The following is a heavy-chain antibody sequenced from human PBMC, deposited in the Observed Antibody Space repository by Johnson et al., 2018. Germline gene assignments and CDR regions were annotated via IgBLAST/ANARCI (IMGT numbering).Heavy chain of an antibody. D-gene: IGHD3-3*01. CDR1: GFTFDDYG. J-gene: IGHJ6*02. CDR2: INWSGGST. CDR3: ARDLHYDFWSGYGGNMDV. Sequence: VRLVQSGGGVVRPGGSLRLCCAASGFTFDDYGMSWGRQAPGKGLEWVSGINWSGGSTGYADSVKGRFTISRDNAKNSLYLQMNSLRAEDTALYYCARDLHYDFWSGYGGNMDVWGQGTTVTVSS. V-gene: IGHV3-20*04.